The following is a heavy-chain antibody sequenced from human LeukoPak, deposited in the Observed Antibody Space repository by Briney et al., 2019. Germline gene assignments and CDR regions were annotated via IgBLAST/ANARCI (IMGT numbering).Heavy chain of an antibody. Sequence: GASVKVSCKASGYTFSSYYIHWVRQAPGQGLEWMGIINPSGGSTSYAQKFQGRVSMTRDTSTSTVYVELSSLRSEDTAVYYCARGKWELLWLLFWGQGTLVTVSS. V-gene: IGHV1-46*01. CDR3: ARGKWELLWLLF. CDR1: GYTFSSYY. J-gene: IGHJ4*02. D-gene: IGHD1-26*01. CDR2: INPSGGST.